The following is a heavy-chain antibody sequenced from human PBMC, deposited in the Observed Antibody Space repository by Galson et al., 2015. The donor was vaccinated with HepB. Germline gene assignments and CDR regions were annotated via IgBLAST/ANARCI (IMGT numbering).Heavy chain of an antibody. J-gene: IGHJ6*02. CDR3: ARDLSYGYGDLWDYYGMDV. CDR2: IYTSGST. Sequence: ETLSLTCTVSGGSISSYYWSWIRQPAGKGLEWIGRIYTSGSTNYNPSLKSRVTMSVDTSKNQFSLKLSSVTAADTAVYYCARDLSYGYGDLWDYYGMDVWGQGTTVTVSS. V-gene: IGHV4-4*07. D-gene: IGHD5-18*01. CDR1: GGSISSYY.